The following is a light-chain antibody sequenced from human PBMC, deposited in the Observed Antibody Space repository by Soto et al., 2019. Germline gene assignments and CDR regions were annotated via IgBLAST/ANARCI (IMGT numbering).Light chain of an antibody. CDR1: QSISTY. J-gene: IGKJ4*01. CDR2: GAS. Sequence: DIEMTQSPSSLSASVGDRVTITCRASQSISTYLNWYQQKGGKAPKLLIHGASGLQSGVPLRFSGSRSGTDFTLTLSSLQPEDFATYYCQQGYSTLLSFGGGTTVELK. CDR3: QQGYSTLLS. V-gene: IGKV1-39*01.